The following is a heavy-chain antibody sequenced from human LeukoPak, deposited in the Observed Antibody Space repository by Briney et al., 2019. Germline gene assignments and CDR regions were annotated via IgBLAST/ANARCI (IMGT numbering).Heavy chain of an antibody. V-gene: IGHV5-51*01. CDR1: GYTFASYW. J-gene: IGHJ6*02. Sequence: HGESLKISCKASGYTFASYWIGWVRQMPGKGLEWMGIIYPGDSDTRYSPSFEGQVTISADKSISTAYLQWSSLKASDTAMYYCARRGLNLLYGMDVWGQGTTVTVSS. CDR3: ARRGLNLLYGMDV. D-gene: IGHD3-10*01. CDR2: IYPGDSDT.